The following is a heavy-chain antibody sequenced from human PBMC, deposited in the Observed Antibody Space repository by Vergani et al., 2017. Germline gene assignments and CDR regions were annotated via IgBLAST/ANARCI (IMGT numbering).Heavy chain of an antibody. J-gene: IGHJ6*02. V-gene: IGHV3-9*01. CDR2: ISWNSGSI. CDR3: AKVGAPRYYYYYGMDV. CDR1: GFTFDDYA. D-gene: IGHD3-16*01. Sequence: EVQLVESGGGLVQPGRSLRLSCAASGFTFDDYAMHWVRQAPGKGLEWVSGISWNSGSIGYADSVKGRFTISRDNAKNSLYLQMNSLRAADTALYYCAKVGAPRYYYYYGMDVWGQGTTVTVS.